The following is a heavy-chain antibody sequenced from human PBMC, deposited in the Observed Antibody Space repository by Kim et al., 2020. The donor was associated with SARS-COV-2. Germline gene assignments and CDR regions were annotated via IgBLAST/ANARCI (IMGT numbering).Heavy chain of an antibody. V-gene: IGHV3-30*04. CDR2: ISHDGSLK. J-gene: IGHJ3*02. CDR1: GFTFNSYV. CDR3: ARGKDLADDAFDI. Sequence: GGSLRLSCAVSGFTFNSYVMHWVRQAPVKGLEWVAIISHDGSLKYYADSVKGRFTISRDNSKSTLYLQMNSLKSEDTAVYYCARGKDLADDAFDIWGQGT.